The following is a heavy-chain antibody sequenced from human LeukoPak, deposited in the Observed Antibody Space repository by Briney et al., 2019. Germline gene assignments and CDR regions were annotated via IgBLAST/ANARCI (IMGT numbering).Heavy chain of an antibody. Sequence: PGGSLRLSRAASGFTFSSYWMSWVRQAPGKGLEWVANINQDGSEKYYVDSVKGRFTISRDNAKNSLYLQMNSLRAEDTAVYYCARAYCGGGSCWFDPWGQGTLVTVSS. CDR2: INQDGSEK. D-gene: IGHD2-15*01. J-gene: IGHJ5*02. CDR3: ARAYCGGGSCWFDP. CDR1: GFTFSSYW. V-gene: IGHV3-7*01.